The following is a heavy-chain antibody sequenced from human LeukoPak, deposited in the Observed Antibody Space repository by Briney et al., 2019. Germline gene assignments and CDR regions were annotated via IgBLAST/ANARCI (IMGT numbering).Heavy chain of an antibody. D-gene: IGHD3-16*02. Sequence: PSETLSLTCAVYGGSFSGYYWSWIRQPPGKGLEWIGEINHSGSTNYNPSLKSRVTISVDTSKNQFSLKLSSVTAADTAVYYCARLGFTFGGVIAKNFDYWGQGTMLTLSS. CDR3: ARLGFTFGGVIAKNFDY. V-gene: IGHV4-34*01. J-gene: IGHJ4*02. CDR2: INHSGST. CDR1: GGSFSGYY.